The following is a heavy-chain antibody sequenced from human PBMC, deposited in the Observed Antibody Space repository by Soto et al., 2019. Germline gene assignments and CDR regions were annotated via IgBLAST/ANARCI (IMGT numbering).Heavy chain of an antibody. CDR2: IYYSGST. V-gene: IGHV4-31*03. CDR1: GGSISSGGYY. D-gene: IGHD3-3*01. Sequence: LSLTCTVSGGSISSGGYYWSWIRQHPGKGLEWIGYIYYSGSTYYNPSLKSRVTISVDTSKNQFSLKLSSVTAADMAVYYCARAPRGAIFGVALEDYWGQGTLVTVSS. CDR3: ARAPRGAIFGVALEDY. J-gene: IGHJ4*02.